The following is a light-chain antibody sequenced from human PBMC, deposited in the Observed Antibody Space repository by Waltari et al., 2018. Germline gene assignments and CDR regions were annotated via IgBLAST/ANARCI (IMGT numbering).Light chain of an antibody. CDR2: EVK. CDR3: SSFTTSTSLLI. Sequence: QSALTQPASVSGSPGQSITISCSGSSNHVGYNYAPWYPQRPGKAPKLMIYEVKNRPSGVSSRFSGSRSANTASLTISGLQAEDEADYYCSSFTTSTSLLIFGGGTKVTVL. CDR1: SNHVGYNY. J-gene: IGLJ2*01. V-gene: IGLV2-14*01.